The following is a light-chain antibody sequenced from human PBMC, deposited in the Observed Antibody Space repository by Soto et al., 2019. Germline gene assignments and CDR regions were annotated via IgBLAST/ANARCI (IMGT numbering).Light chain of an antibody. Sequence: EILVTKSPATLSLSPGERAIISCRASQSVSTFLAWFQQKPGQPPRLLIYNASNRTTGIPARFSGSGSGTDFTLTISILDPEDFAVYYCQQRGDWPPITFGQGTRLEN. CDR2: NAS. CDR1: QSVSTF. V-gene: IGKV3-11*01. J-gene: IGKJ5*01. CDR3: QQRGDWPPIT.